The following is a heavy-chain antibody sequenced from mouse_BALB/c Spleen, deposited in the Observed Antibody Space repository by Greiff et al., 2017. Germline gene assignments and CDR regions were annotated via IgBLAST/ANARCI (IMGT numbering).Heavy chain of an antibody. Sequence: EVKVVESGGGLVKPGGSLKLSCAASGFTFSDYYMYWVRQTPEKRLEWVATISDGGSYTYYPDSVKGRFTISRDNAKNNLYLQMSSLKSEDTAMYYCARAPYYGYGSVAWFAYWGQGTLVTVSA. CDR3: ARAPYYGYGSVAWFAY. CDR2: ISDGGSYT. D-gene: IGHD2-9*01. V-gene: IGHV5-4*02. J-gene: IGHJ3*01. CDR1: GFTFSDYY.